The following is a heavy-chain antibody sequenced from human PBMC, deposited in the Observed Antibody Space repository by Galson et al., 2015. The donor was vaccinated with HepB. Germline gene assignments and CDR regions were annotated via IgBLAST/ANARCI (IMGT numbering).Heavy chain of an antibody. CDR2: TSNDGSNI. D-gene: IGHD3-10*01. CDR1: GFTFRTHA. V-gene: IGHV3-30*18. J-gene: IGHJ4*02. Sequence: SLRLSCAASGFTFRTHAMDWVRQAPGKGLEWVAVTSNDGSNIFYADSVKGRFTISRDNSKNTLYLQMNSLRPDDTAVYYCAKDYIGDYLDYWGQGTLVTVSP. CDR3: AKDYIGDYLDY.